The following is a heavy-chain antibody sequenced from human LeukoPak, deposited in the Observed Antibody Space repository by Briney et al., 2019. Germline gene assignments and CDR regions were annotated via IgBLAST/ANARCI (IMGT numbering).Heavy chain of an antibody. J-gene: IGHJ4*02. CDR2: ISSSGSTI. CDR3: ARVEILTGYSPDY. Sequence: GGSLRLSCAASGFTFSSYEMNWVRQAPGKGLEWVSYISSSGSTIYYADSVKGRFTISRDNAKNSLYLQMNGLRAEDTAVYYCARVEILTGYSPDYWGQGTLVTVSS. D-gene: IGHD3-9*01. V-gene: IGHV3-48*03. CDR1: GFTFSSYE.